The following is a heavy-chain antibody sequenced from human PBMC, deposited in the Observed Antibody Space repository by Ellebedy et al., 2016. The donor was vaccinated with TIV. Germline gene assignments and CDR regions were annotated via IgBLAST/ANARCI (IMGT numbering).Heavy chain of an antibody. V-gene: IGHV4-34*01. CDR3: ARGEGGVLLWFGEITFHS. CDR2: INHSGST. J-gene: IGHJ4*02. CDR1: GGSFSGYY. Sequence: MPSETLSLTCAVYGGSFSGYYWSWIRQAPGKGLGWIGEINHSGSTKYNPSLKSRVTILVDTSKSQFSLRLTSATAADTAVYYCARGEGGVLLWFGEITFHSWGQGTLVTVSS. D-gene: IGHD3-10*01.